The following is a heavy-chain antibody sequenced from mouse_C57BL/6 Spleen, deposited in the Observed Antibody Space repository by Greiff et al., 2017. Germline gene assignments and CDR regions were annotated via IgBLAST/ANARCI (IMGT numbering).Heavy chain of an antibody. CDR2: ISYDGST. Sequence: EVQLQQSGPGLVKPSQSLSLTCSVTGYSITSGYYWNWIRQFPGNKLEWMGYISYDGSTNYNPSLQNRISITRDTSKNQFFLKLNSVTTEDTATYYGAREGEGSWFAYWGQGTLVTVSA. V-gene: IGHV3-6*01. J-gene: IGHJ3*01. CDR3: AREGEGSWFAY. CDR1: GYSITSGYY. D-gene: IGHD3-3*01.